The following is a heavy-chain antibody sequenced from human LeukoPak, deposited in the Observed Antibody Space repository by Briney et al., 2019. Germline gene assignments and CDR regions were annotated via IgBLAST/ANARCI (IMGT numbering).Heavy chain of an antibody. J-gene: IGHJ6*03. V-gene: IGHV3-23*01. Sequence: GGSLRLSCAASGFTFSNAWMSWVRQAPGKGLEWVSGISGSGNSTYYADSVKGRFTISRDSSKNTLSLLVDSLRAEDTAVYYCALLSGYMDVWGKGTTVTVSS. CDR2: ISGSGNST. D-gene: IGHD3-9*01. CDR3: ALLSGYMDV. CDR1: GFTFSNAW.